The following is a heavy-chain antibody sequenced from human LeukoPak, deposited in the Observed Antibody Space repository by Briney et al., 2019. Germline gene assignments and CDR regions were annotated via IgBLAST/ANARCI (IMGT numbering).Heavy chain of an antibody. V-gene: IGHV4-39*01. CDR2: IYYSGST. CDR1: GGSISSSSYY. Sequence: SQTLSLTRTVSGGSISSSSYYWGWLRQPPGKGLEWIGSIYYSGSTYYNPSLKSRVTISIDTSKNQFSLKLSSVTAADTAVYYCARHVVGYSYDSSGGSLDYWGQGTLVTVSS. D-gene: IGHD3-22*01. CDR3: ARHVVGYSYDSSGGSLDY. J-gene: IGHJ4*02.